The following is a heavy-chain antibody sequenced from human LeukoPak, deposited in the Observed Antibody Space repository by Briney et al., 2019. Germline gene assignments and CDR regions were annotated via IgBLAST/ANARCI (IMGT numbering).Heavy chain of an antibody. V-gene: IGHV3-21*01. CDR3: ARDPHGIAAAGIDY. Sequence: GGSLRLSCAASGFTFSSYSMNWVRQAPGKGLEWVSSISSSSSYIYYADSVKGRFTISRDNAKNSLYLQMNSLRAEDTAVYYCARDPHGIAAAGIDYWGQGTLVTVSS. CDR2: ISSSSSYI. CDR1: GFTFSSYS. J-gene: IGHJ4*02. D-gene: IGHD6-13*01.